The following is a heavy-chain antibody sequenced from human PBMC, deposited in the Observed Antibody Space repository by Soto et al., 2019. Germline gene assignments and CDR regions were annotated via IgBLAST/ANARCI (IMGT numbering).Heavy chain of an antibody. CDR1: GFTFSGSA. CDR2: IRSKGDNYAT. CDR3: TERGKYDNRDFDY. D-gene: IGHD3-22*01. Sequence: EVQLVESGGGLVQPGGSLKLSCAASGFTFSGSAMHWVRQASGKGLEWVGRIRSKGDNYATSYVASVKGRFTISRDDSKNTAYLQMDSLKTEDTAVYYCTERGKYDNRDFDYWSQGTLVTVSS. V-gene: IGHV3-73*01. J-gene: IGHJ4*02.